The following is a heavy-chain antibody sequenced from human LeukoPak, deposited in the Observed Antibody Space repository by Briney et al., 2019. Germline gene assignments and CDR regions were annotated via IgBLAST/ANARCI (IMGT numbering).Heavy chain of an antibody. J-gene: IGHJ4*02. V-gene: IGHV3-15*01. CDR2: IKRIIDGGTT. D-gene: IGHD4-17*01. CDR3: AAQGGSGDLRY. CDR1: GFTFSNTW. Sequence: KPGGSLRLSCAVSGFTFSNTWMNWVRQAPGKGLERVGRIKRIIDGGTTDYAAPVKGRFTVSRDDSINTLYLQMSSLKTEDTAVYYCAAQGGSGDLRYWGQGTLVTVSS.